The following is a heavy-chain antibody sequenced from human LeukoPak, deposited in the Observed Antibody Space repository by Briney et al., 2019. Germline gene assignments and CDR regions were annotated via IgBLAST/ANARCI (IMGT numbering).Heavy chain of an antibody. CDR2: IKQDGSEE. D-gene: IGHD5-18*01. CDR1: GGSFSGYY. J-gene: IGHJ4*02. CDR3: ARDSYGKTDY. V-gene: IGHV3-7*01. Sequence: ETLSLTCAVYGGSFSGYYWSWIRQPPGKGLEWVANIKQDGSEEYYVDSVKGRFTISRDNAKNSLYLQMSSLRAEDTAVYYCARDSYGKTDYWGLGTLVTVSS.